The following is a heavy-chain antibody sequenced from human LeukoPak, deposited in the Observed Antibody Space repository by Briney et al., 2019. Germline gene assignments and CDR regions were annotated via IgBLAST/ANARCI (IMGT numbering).Heavy chain of an antibody. Sequence: GGSLRLSCAASGFTFSDYSMNWVRQAPGRGLEWVSSISSSGTYIYYADSLKGRFTISRDNAKNSLYLQMNSLRVEDTAVYYCAKVAKYYYGSETYYFFEHWGQGTPVTASS. J-gene: IGHJ4*02. CDR1: GFTFSDYS. V-gene: IGHV3-21*01. CDR3: AKVAKYYYGSETYYFFEH. CDR2: ISSSGTYI. D-gene: IGHD3-10*01.